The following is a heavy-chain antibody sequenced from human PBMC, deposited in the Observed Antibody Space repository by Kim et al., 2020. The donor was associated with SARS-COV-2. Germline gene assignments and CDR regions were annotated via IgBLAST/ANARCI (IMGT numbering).Heavy chain of an antibody. CDR1: GYSFTSYW. CDR3: ARRLDLGYYGSGGAFDI. J-gene: IGHJ3*02. Sequence: GESLKISCKGSGYSFTSYWIGWVRQMPGKGLEWMGIIYPGDSDTRYSPSFQGQVTISADKSISTAYLQWRSLKASDTAMYYCARRLDLGYYGSGGAFDIWGQGKMVTVSS. CDR2: IYPGDSDT. V-gene: IGHV5-51*01. D-gene: IGHD3-10*01.